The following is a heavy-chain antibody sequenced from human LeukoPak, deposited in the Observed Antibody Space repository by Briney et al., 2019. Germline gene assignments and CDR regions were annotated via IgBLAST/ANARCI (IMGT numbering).Heavy chain of an antibody. V-gene: IGHV4-39*07. CDR1: GGSITSSSYY. Sequence: PSETLYLTCTVSGGSITSSSYYWGWIRQPPGKGLEWIGSIYYSGSTYYNPSLKSRVTISVDTSKNQFSLKLSSVTAADTAVYYCAIISGYDLDYWGQGTLVTVSS. CDR3: AIISGYDLDY. D-gene: IGHD5-12*01. CDR2: IYYSGST. J-gene: IGHJ4*02.